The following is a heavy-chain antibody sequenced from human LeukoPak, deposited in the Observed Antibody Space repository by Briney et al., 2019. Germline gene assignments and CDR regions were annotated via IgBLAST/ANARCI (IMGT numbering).Heavy chain of an antibody. CDR2: IWYDGGNK. CDR1: GYSLSNYG. D-gene: IGHD3-10*01. Sequence: GRSLRLSCAASGYSLSNYGMHWVRQAPGKGLEWVAVIWYDGGNKYYGDSVKGRFTISRDNSKNTLYLQMNSLRAEDTAVYYCASDGSGSYDFDYWGQGTLVTVSS. CDR3: ASDGSGSYDFDY. V-gene: IGHV3-33*01. J-gene: IGHJ4*02.